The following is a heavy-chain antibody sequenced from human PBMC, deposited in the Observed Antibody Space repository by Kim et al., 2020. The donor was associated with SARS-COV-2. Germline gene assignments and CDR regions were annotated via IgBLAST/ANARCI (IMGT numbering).Heavy chain of an antibody. CDR3: AKNERVYSSGWLFDY. J-gene: IGHJ4*01. CDR1: GFTFSSYG. V-gene: IGHV3-30*18. D-gene: IGHD6-19*01. CDR2: ISYDGSNK. Sequence: GGSLRLSCAASGFTFSSYGMHWVRQAPGKGLEWVAVISYDGSNKYYADSVKGRFTISRDNSKNTLYLQMNSLRAEDTAVYYCAKNERVYSSGWLFDYWG.